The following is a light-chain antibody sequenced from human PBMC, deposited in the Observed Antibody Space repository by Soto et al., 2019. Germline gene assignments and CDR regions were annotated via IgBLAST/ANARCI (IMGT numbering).Light chain of an antibody. CDR2: LGS. CDR1: QSLLHSNGYNY. CDR3: MQALQTPT. V-gene: IGKV2-28*01. Sequence: DIVMTQSPLSLPVTPGEPASISCRSSQSLLHSNGYNYLDWYLQKPGQSPRLLIYLGSNRASGVPDRFSGSGSGTDFTLKISRVEAEDVGVYYYMQALQTPTFGQGTRLEIK. J-gene: IGKJ5*01.